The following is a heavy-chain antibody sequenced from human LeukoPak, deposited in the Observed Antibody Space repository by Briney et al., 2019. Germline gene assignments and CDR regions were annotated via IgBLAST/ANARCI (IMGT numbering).Heavy chain of an antibody. D-gene: IGHD2-21*01. Sequence: PSETLSLTCTVSGGSISSYYWSWIRQPPGKGLECIGHVYYSGSTDYNPSLKSRLTISVDSSMNQFSLKLSSVTAADTAVYYCARLRLRNTRNGDSTSCEVFDIWGQGTVVTVSS. V-gene: IGHV4-59*08. J-gene: IGHJ3*02. CDR1: GGSISSYY. CDR3: ARLRLRNTRNGDSTSCEVFDI. CDR2: VYYSGST.